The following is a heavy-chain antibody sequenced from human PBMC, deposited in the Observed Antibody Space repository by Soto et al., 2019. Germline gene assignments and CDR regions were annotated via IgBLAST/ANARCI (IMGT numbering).Heavy chain of an antibody. J-gene: IGHJ4*02. Sequence: QVQLVQSGAEVKKPGSSVKVSCKASGGTFNNLAFSWVRQAPGQGLEWMGGIIPLFGTPTFAQRFQGRVTIIADDSTNTVYMEVSGLRSDDTAVYYCATDKIGEMSTIGYSDYWGQGTLVTVSS. V-gene: IGHV1-69*01. CDR1: GGTFNNLA. CDR2: IIPLFGTP. D-gene: IGHD1-1*01. CDR3: ATDKIGEMSTIGYSDY.